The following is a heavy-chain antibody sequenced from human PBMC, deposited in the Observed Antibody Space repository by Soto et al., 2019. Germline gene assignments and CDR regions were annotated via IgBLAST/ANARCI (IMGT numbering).Heavy chain of an antibody. V-gene: IGHV1-69*13. J-gene: IGHJ6*02. CDR2: IIPIFGTA. Sequence: ASVKVSCKASGGTFSSYAISWVRQAPGQGLEWMGGIIPIFGTANYAQKFQGRVTITADESTSTAYMELSSLRSEDTAVYYCAIGRRALRRGYSYGAYYYYYYGMDVWGQGTTVTVSS. CDR3: AIGRRALRRGYSYGAYYYYYYGMDV. CDR1: GGTFSSYA. D-gene: IGHD5-18*01.